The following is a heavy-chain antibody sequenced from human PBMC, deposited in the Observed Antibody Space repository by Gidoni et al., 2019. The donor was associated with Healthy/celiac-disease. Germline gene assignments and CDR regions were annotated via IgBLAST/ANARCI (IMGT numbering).Heavy chain of an antibody. J-gene: IGHJ3*02. CDR1: GGTFSSYA. Sequence: QVQLVQSGAEVKKPGSSVKVSCKASGGTFSSYAISWVRQAPGQGLEWMGGIIPIFGTANYAQKFQGRVTITADNSTSTAYMELSSLRSEDKAVYYCARGHVTYYDILTGNDAFDIWGQGTMVTVSS. V-gene: IGHV1-69*06. CDR3: ARGHVTYYDILTGNDAFDI. CDR2: IIPIFGTA. D-gene: IGHD3-9*01.